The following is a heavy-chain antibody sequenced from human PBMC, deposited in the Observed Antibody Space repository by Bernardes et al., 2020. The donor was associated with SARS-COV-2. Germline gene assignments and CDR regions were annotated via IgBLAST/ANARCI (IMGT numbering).Heavy chain of an antibody. CDR1: GYTFTSYG. Sequence: ASVKVSCKASGYTFTSYGISWVRQAPGQGLEWMGWISAYNGNTNYAQKLQGRVTMTTDTSTSTAYMELRSLRSDDTAVYYCARDGLRAAAEYYYYYYGMDVWGQGTTVTVSS. J-gene: IGHJ6*02. V-gene: IGHV1-18*04. D-gene: IGHD6-13*01. CDR2: ISAYNGNT. CDR3: ARDGLRAAAEYYYYYYGMDV.